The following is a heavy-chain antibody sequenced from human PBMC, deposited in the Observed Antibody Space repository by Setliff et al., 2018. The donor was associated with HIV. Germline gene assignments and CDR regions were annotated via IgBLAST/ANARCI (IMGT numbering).Heavy chain of an antibody. V-gene: IGHV3-23*01. CDR1: GFTFINFG. D-gene: IGHD6-6*01. Sequence: GGSLRLSCAASGFTFINFGLSWVRQAPGKGLEWVSTITGFGGRTYYADSVKGRFTISRDNSKNTLNLQMNSLRAEDTAVYYCASGYSSSSPRRDYWGQGTLVTVPQ. CDR3: ASGYSSSSPRRDY. J-gene: IGHJ4*02. CDR2: ITGFGGRT.